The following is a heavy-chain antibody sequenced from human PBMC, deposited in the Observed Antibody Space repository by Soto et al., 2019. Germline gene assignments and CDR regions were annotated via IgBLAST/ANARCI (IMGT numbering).Heavy chain of an antibody. V-gene: IGHV3-23*01. CDR1: GFTFSSYA. D-gene: IGHD3-3*01. Sequence: GGSLRLSCAASGFTFSSYAMSWVRQAPGKGLEWVSAISGSGGSTYYADSVKGRFTISRDNSKNTLYLQMNSLRAEDTAVYYCAKVEAIDIYYDFWSGYYRSNSAFDIWGQGTMVTVSS. CDR3: AKVEAIDIYYDFWSGYYRSNSAFDI. CDR2: ISGSGGST. J-gene: IGHJ3*02.